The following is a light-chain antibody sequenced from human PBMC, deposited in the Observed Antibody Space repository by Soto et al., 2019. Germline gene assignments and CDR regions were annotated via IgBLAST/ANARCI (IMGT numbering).Light chain of an antibody. Sequence: QSALTQPASVSGSPGQSVTISCTGTSSDVGGYNYVSWYQQLPGEAPKLIIYGVTDRPSGVSNRFSGSKSGNTASLTVSGLQAEDEGDYYCVSYIDSSKTHWVFGGGTKLTVL. CDR1: SSDVGGYNY. V-gene: IGLV2-14*01. J-gene: IGLJ3*02. CDR3: VSYIDSSKTHWV. CDR2: GVT.